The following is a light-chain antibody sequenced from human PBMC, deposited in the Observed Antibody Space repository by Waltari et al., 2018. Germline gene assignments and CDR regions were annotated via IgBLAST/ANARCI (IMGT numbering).Light chain of an antibody. CDR1: SGHSTNI. J-gene: IGLJ3*02. CDR3: QTGGHGTWV. Sequence: QLVLTQSPSASASLGASVKLTCTLSSGHSTNIIAWLQQHPEKGPRYLMNVNSDGSHNKGVGIPDRFSGSSSGAERYLSISSVQSEDEADYYCQTGGHGTWVFGGGTRLTVL. V-gene: IGLV4-69*01. CDR2: VNSDGSH.